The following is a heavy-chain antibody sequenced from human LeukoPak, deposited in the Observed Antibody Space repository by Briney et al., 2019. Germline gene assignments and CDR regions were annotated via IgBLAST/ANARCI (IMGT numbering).Heavy chain of an antibody. V-gene: IGHV6-1*01. Sequence: SQTLSLTCAISGGSVSSNSAAWNWIRQSPSRGLEWLGRTYYRSEWYNDYAVSVTSRITVNPDTSKNHFSLHLNSVTPEDTATYYCARTTRVSFDYWGQGTLVTVSS. CDR1: GGSVSSNSAA. CDR2: TYYRSEWYN. J-gene: IGHJ4*02. CDR3: ARTTRVSFDY. D-gene: IGHD2-2*01.